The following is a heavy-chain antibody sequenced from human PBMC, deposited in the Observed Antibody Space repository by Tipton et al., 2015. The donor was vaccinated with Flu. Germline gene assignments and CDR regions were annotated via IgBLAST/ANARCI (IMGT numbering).Heavy chain of an antibody. CDR2: IYYSGTT. CDR1: GGSISSYTYY. Sequence: TLSLTCTVSGGSISSYTYYWGWFRQSPGTGLEWIGSIYYSGTTYYSPSLKSRVTMSIDTSKNQFSLKLTSVTAADTAVYYCAKEGSYNILTNYYNKGVDPWGQGTLVIVSS. V-gene: IGHV4-39*07. J-gene: IGHJ5*02. CDR3: AKEGSYNILTNYYNKGVDP. D-gene: IGHD3-9*01.